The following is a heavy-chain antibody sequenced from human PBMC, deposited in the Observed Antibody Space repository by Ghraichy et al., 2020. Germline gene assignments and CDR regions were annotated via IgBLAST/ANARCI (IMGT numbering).Heavy chain of an antibody. CDR2: INHSGST. J-gene: IGHJ6*02. CDR3: ARGEARGSGYYYYYGMDV. D-gene: IGHD3-10*01. Sequence: SETLSLTCAVYGGSFSGYYWSWIRQPPGKGLEWIGEINHSGSTNYNPSLKSRVTISVDTSKNQFSLKLSSVTAADTAVYYCARGEARGSGYYYYYGMDVWGQGTTVTVSS. CDR1: GGSFSGYY. V-gene: IGHV4-34*01.